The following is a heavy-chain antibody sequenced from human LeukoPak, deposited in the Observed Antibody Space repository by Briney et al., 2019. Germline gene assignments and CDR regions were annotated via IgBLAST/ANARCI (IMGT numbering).Heavy chain of an antibody. D-gene: IGHD1/OR15-1a*01. J-gene: IGHJ4*02. CDR3: ARWNTRAGYYFDY. V-gene: IGHV4-34*01. Sequence: SGGSLRLSCAVSGFTVSGNYMTWVRQAPGKGLEWIGEINHSGSTNYNPSLKSRVTISVDTSKNQFPLKLSSVTAADTAVYYCARWNTRAGYYFDYWGQGTLVTVSS. CDR2: INHSGST. CDR1: GFTVSGNY.